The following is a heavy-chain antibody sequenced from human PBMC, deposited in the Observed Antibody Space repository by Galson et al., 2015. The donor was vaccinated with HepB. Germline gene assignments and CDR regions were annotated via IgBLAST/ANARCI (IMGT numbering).Heavy chain of an antibody. CDR2: ISGSGGST. V-gene: IGHV3-23*01. CDR3: AKGNTRTNPTNYYYYGMDV. CDR1: GFTFSSYA. Sequence: SLRLSCAASGFTFSSYAMSWVRQAPGKGLEWVSAISGSGGSTYYADSVKGRFTIPRDNSKNTLYLQMNSLRAEDTAVYYCAKGNTRTNPTNYYYYGMDVWGQGTTVTVSS. D-gene: IGHD1-14*01. J-gene: IGHJ6*02.